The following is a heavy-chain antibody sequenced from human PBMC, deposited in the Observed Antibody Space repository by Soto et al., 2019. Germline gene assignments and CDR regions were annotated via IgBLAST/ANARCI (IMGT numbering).Heavy chain of an antibody. J-gene: IGHJ6*03. CDR3: ARPRRYDYSWGSYRYGYYYMDV. CDR2: IYYSGST. D-gene: IGHD3-16*02. V-gene: IGHV4-39*01. Sequence: SETLSLTCTVSGGSISSSSYYWGWIRQPPGKGLEWIGSIYYSGSTYYNPSLKSRVTISVDTSKNQFSLKLSSVTAADTAVYYCARPRRYDYSWGSYRYGYYYMDVWGKGTTVTVSS. CDR1: GGSISSSSYY.